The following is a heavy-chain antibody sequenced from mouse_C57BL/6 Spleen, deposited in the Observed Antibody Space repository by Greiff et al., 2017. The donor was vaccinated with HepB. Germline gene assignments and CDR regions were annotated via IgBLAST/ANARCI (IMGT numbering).Heavy chain of an antibody. J-gene: IGHJ1*03. D-gene: IGHD4-1*01. V-gene: IGHV2-5*01. CDR2: IWRGGST. CDR1: GFSLTSYG. CDR3: AKERSGGDFDV. Sequence: VMLVESGPGLVQPSQSLSITCTVSGFSLTSYGVHWVRQSPGKGLEWLGVIWRGGSTDYNAAFMSRLSITKDNSKSQVFFKMNSLQADDTAIYYCAKERSGGDFDVWGTGTTVTVSS.